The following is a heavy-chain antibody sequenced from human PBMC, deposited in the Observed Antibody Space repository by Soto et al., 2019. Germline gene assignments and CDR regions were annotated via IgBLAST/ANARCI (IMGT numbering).Heavy chain of an antibody. CDR3: ARVRSGGHSDY. J-gene: IGHJ4*02. CDR1: GYTFPNYV. Sequence: QVQLVQSGAEVKKPGASVTVSCKASGYTFPNYVINWVRQATGQGLEWMGWMNPKSGNTGYAQKFQGRITMTRNTSLGTAYMDLRSLRSDATAVYYCARVRSGGHSDYWGQGTLVTVSS. D-gene: IGHD3-10*01. CDR2: MNPKSGNT. V-gene: IGHV1-8*01.